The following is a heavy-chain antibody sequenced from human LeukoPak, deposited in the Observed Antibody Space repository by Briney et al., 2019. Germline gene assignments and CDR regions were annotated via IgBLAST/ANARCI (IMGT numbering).Heavy chain of an antibody. Sequence: SETLSLTCTVSGGSISSYYWSWIRQPAGKGLEWIGRIYTSGSTNYNPSLKSRVTMSVDTSKNQLSLKLSSVTAADTAVYYCAGRYYYDSREDAFDIWGQGTMVTVSS. D-gene: IGHD3-22*01. CDR1: GGSISSYY. CDR2: IYTSGST. CDR3: AGRYYYDSREDAFDI. V-gene: IGHV4-4*07. J-gene: IGHJ3*02.